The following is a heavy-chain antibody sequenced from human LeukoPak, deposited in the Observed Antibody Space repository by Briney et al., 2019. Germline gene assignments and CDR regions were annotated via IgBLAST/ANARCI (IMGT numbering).Heavy chain of an antibody. J-gene: IGHJ2*01. Sequence: SETLSLTCTVSGGSISSSAYYWGWIRQSPGKGLEWIVSIYYSGSTYYNPSLKSRVTISVDTSKNQFSLKLNSVTAADTAVYYCARPPNTSYHGSGRGFFDLWGRGTLVTVSS. D-gene: IGHD3-10*01. CDR2: IYYSGST. CDR3: ARPPNTSYHGSGRGFFDL. V-gene: IGHV4-39*01. CDR1: GGSISSSAYY.